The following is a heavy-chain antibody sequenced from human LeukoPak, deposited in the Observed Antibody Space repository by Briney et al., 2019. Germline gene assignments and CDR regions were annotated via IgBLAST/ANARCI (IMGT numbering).Heavy chain of an antibody. Sequence: SETLSLTCTVSGGSISSYYWSWIRQPPGRGLEWIGYIYYSGSTNYNPSLKSRVTISVDTSKNQFYMKLSSVTAADTAVYYCARVSAGDTWTYELDYWGQGTLVTVSS. D-gene: IGHD1-7*01. CDR2: IYYSGST. CDR3: ARVSAGDTWTYELDY. J-gene: IGHJ4*02. CDR1: GGSISSYY. V-gene: IGHV4-59*01.